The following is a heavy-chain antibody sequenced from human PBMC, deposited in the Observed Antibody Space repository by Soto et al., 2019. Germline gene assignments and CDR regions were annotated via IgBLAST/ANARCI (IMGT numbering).Heavy chain of an antibody. CDR2: IYPGDSDT. CDR3: ARQERDCSSTSCYGSYYYYYLIDV. J-gene: IGHJ6*03. V-gene: IGHV5-51*01. D-gene: IGHD2-2*01. Sequence: PGESLKISCKGSGYSFTSYWIGWVRQMPGKGLEWMGIIYPGDSDTRYSPSFQGQVTISADKSISTAYLQWSSLKASDTAMYYCARQERDCSSTSCYGSYYYYYLIDVWGKGTTVTVSS. CDR1: GYSFTSYW.